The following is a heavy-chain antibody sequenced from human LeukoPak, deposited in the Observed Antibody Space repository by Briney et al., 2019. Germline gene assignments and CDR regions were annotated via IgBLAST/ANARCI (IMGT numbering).Heavy chain of an antibody. CDR3: AREGWEPDDAFDI. CDR1: GFTFSSYE. D-gene: IGHD1-26*01. J-gene: IGHJ3*02. V-gene: IGHV3-48*03. Sequence: GGSLRLSCAASGFTFSSYEMNWVRQAPGKGLEWVSYISGSGSSIYYTDSVKGRVTISRDNTKNSVYLQMNSLRVEDTAVYYCAREGWEPDDAFDIWGQGTMVTVSS. CDR2: ISGSGSSI.